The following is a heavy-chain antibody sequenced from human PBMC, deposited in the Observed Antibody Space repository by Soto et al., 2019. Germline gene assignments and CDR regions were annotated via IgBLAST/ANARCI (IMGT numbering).Heavy chain of an antibody. CDR1: GGSISSGGYS. V-gene: IGHV4-30-2*01. D-gene: IGHD6-13*01. CDR2: IYHSGST. J-gene: IGHJ4*02. CDR3: ARGPLTPIIAAADSFDY. Sequence: SETLSLTCAVSGGSISSGGYSWSWIRQPPGKGLEWIGYIYHSGSTYYNPSLKSRVTISVDRSKNQFSLKLSSVTAADTAVYYCARGPLTPIIAAADSFDYWGQGTLVTVSS.